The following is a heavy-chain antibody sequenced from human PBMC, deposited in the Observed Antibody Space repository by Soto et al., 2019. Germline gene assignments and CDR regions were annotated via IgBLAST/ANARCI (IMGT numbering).Heavy chain of an antibody. J-gene: IGHJ5*02. D-gene: IGHD2-15*01. CDR1: RGSITGSY. V-gene: IGHV4-59*01. CDR2: IYYSGST. Sequence: SETLSLTCTVSRGSITGSYWSWIRQPPGKGLEWIGYIYYSGSTNFNPSLKSRVTMSVDTARNQFSLQLSSVTAADTAVYFCAKYRRTDAEGYTFDPWGQGTLVTVSS. CDR3: AKYRRTDAEGYTFDP.